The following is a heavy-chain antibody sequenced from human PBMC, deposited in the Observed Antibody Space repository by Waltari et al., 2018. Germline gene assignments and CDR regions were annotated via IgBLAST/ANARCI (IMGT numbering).Heavy chain of an antibody. CDR1: GGSISSSSYY. CDR2: IYYSGST. Sequence: QLQLQESGPGLVKPSETLSLTCTVSGGSISSSSYYWGWIRQPPGKGLEWLGSIYYSGSTYYNPSIKSRVTISVDTAKNQFSLKLSSVTAADTAVYYCARRKYSSSWDVHFDYWGQGTLVTVSS. V-gene: IGHV4-39*01. J-gene: IGHJ4*02. CDR3: ARRKYSSSWDVHFDY. D-gene: IGHD6-13*01.